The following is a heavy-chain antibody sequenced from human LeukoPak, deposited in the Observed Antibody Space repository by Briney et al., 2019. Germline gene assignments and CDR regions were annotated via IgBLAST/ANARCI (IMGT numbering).Heavy chain of an antibody. CDR2: ISWNSGTI. CDR1: GFTFAYYA. V-gene: IGHV3-9*01. J-gene: IGHJ4*02. D-gene: IGHD6-13*01. CDR3: AKDIWQQLALFDY. Sequence: GGSLRLSCAACGFTFAYYAMHWVRQAPGKGLEWVSGISWNSGTIGYADSVKGRFTISRDNAKNSLYLQMNSLRAEDTALYYCAKDIWQQLALFDYWGQGTLVTVSS.